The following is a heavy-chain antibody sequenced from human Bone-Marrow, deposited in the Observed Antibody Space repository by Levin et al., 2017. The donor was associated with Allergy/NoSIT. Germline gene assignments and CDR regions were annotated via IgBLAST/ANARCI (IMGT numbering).Heavy chain of an antibody. CDR3: ARGHWFFGL. CDR2: INPDESEK. Sequence: GGSLRLSCAASGFTFSNYWMTWVRQAPGTGLEWVAYINPDESEKHYLDSVKGRFTTSRDNSKNSLFLQMSSRRDDDTAVYYCARGHWFFGLWGRGTLVTVAS. CDR1: GFTFSNYW. V-gene: IGHV3-7*04. J-gene: IGHJ2*01.